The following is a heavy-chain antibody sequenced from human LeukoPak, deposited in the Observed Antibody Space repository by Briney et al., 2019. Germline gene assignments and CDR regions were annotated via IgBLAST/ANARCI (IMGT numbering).Heavy chain of an antibody. D-gene: IGHD2-2*01. CDR3: ARDPPHCSSTSRYGGAFDI. CDR2: IYYSGST. J-gene: IGHJ3*02. V-gene: IGHV4-30-4*08. Sequence: PSETLSLTCTVSGGSISSGDYYWSWIRQPPGKGLEWIGYIYYSGSTYYNPSLKSRVTISVDTSKNQFSLKLSSVTAADTAVYYCARDPPHCSSTSRYGGAFDIWGQGTMVTVSS. CDR1: GGSISSGDYY.